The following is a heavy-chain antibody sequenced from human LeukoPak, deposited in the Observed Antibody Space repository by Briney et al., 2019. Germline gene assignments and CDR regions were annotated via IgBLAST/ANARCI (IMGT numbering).Heavy chain of an antibody. D-gene: IGHD6-19*01. Sequence: ASVKVSCKASGYTFTSYAMHWVRQAPGQRLEWMGWINAGNGNTKYSQKFQGRVTITRDTSASTAYMELSSLRSEDTAVYYCAIDPPGIAVEGSHYWGQGTLVTVSS. V-gene: IGHV1-3*01. J-gene: IGHJ4*02. CDR1: GYTFTSYA. CDR3: AIDPPGIAVEGSHY. CDR2: INAGNGNT.